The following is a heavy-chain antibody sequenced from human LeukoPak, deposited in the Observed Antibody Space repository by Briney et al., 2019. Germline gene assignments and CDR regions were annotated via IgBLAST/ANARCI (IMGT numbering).Heavy chain of an antibody. V-gene: IGHV4-34*01. J-gene: IGHJ6*03. Sequence: PSETLSLTCAVYGGSFSGYYWSWIRQPPGKGLEWIGEINHSGSTNYNPSLKSRVTISVHTSKTQFSLKLSSVTAADTAVYYCASLLGGRPSTIAARPLYYYYYMDVWGKGTTVTVSS. CDR1: GGSFSGYY. D-gene: IGHD6-6*01. CDR2: INHSGST. CDR3: ASLLGGRPSTIAARPLYYYYYMDV.